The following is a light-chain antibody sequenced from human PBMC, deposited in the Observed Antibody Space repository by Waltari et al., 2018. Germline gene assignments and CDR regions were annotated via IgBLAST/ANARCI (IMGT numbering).Light chain of an antibody. CDR3: QQYYNTPFT. CDR2: WAS. Sequence: DIVMTQSPDSLAVSLGERATINCKSSQSVLYSSNNKNYLTWYQKKPGQPPKLLLYWASTRESGVPDRLSGSGSGTDFTLTISSLQAEDVAVYYCQQYYNTPFTFGPGTKVDVK. J-gene: IGKJ3*01. V-gene: IGKV4-1*01. CDR1: QSVLYSSNNKNY.